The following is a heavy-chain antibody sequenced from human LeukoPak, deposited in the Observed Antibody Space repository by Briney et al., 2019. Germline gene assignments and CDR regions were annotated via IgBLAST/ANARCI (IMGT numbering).Heavy chain of an antibody. CDR2: IYYSGST. V-gene: IGHV4-39*01. J-gene: IGHJ3*02. D-gene: IGHD3-9*01. CDR3: ARHGKNYDILTGSLALGAFDI. Sequence: SETLSLTCTVSAGSISSSSYYWGWIRQPPGKGLEWIGSIYYSGSTYYNPSLKSRVTISVDTSKNQFSLKLSSVTAADTAVYYCARHGKNYDILTGSLALGAFDIWGQGTMVTVSS. CDR1: AGSISSSSYY.